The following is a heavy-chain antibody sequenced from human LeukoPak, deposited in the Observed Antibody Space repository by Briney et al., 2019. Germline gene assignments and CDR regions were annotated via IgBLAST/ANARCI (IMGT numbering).Heavy chain of an antibody. J-gene: IGHJ6*02. CDR2: INWNSSSK. CDR3: ARVGPPDDQEFGMDV. V-gene: IGHV3-20*04. D-gene: IGHD1-1*01. CDR1: GFIFDDYG. Sequence: GGSLRLSCAASGFIFDDYGMNWVRQVPGKGLEWVSGINWNSSSKGYADSVKGRFTISRDNSKNTLYLQMNSLRAEDTAVYYCARVGPPDDQEFGMDVWGQGTTVTVSS.